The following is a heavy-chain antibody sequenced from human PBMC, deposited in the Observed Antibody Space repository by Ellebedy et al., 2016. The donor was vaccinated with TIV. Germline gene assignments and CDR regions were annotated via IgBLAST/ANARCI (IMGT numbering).Heavy chain of an antibody. CDR1: GYSISSGNY. V-gene: IGHV4-38-2*02. Sequence: SETLSLTCTVSGYSISSGNYWGWIRQPPGKGLEWIGSMYHSGSTYYNPSLKRRVTISVDMFKNQFSLKLSSVTAADTAVYYCATSRNLDGFDIWGKGTMVTVSS. CDR2: MYHSGST. J-gene: IGHJ3*02. CDR3: ATSRNLDGFDI.